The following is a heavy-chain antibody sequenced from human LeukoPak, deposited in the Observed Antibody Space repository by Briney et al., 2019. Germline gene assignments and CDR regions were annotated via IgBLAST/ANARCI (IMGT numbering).Heavy chain of an antibody. J-gene: IGHJ4*02. V-gene: IGHV3-74*01. CDR1: GFIFSSSW. Sequence: GGSLRLSCAASGFIFSSSWMHWVRQAPGKGLVWVSRINSDGISTSYADSVKGRFTISRDNAKNTLYLQMNSLRAEDTAVYYCVRGSDILTGYLSYWGQGTLVSVPS. D-gene: IGHD3-9*01. CDR3: VRGSDILTGYLSY. CDR2: INSDGIST.